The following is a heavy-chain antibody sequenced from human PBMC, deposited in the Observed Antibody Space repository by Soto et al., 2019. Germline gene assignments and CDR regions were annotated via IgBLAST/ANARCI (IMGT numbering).Heavy chain of an antibody. D-gene: IGHD3-10*01. J-gene: IGHJ5*02. CDR1: GGSFSGYY. CDR2: INHSGST. V-gene: IGHV4-34*01. CDR3: ARGLTFEQGVAIRKWFDP. Sequence: SETMSLTCAVYGGSFSGYYWSWIRQPPGKGLEWIGEINHSGSTNYNPSLKSRVTISVDTSKNQFSLKLSSVTAADTAVYYCARGLTFEQGVAIRKWFDPWGQGTLGTVSS.